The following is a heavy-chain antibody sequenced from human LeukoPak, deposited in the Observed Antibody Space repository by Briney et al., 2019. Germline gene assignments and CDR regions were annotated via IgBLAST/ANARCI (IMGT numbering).Heavy chain of an antibody. D-gene: IGHD3-9*01. V-gene: IGHV4-61*05. J-gene: IGHJ3*02. CDR1: GGSISSSGYY. CDR2: ISYSGST. Sequence: SETLSLTCTVSGGSISSSGYYWSWIRQPPGKGLEWIGYISYSGSTNYNPSLKSRVTISIDTSKNQFSLKLRSVTAADTAIYYCARQGYDILTGYIDAFDIWGQGTMVTVSS. CDR3: ARQGYDILTGYIDAFDI.